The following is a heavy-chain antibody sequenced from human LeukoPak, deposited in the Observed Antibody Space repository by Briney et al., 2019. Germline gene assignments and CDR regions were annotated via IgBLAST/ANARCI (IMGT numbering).Heavy chain of an antibody. J-gene: IGHJ4*02. CDR1: GFTFSDYY. D-gene: IGHD6-13*01. Sequence: GGSLRLSCAASGFTFSDYYMRWLRQAPGKGLEWLYYITSSGCTIYYADSVKGRLTISRDNAKNSLYLQMNSLRAEDTAVYCCARDLIAAAGSSFDYWGQGTLVTVSS. CDR2: ITSSGCTI. CDR3: ARDLIAAAGSSFDY. V-gene: IGHV3-11*01.